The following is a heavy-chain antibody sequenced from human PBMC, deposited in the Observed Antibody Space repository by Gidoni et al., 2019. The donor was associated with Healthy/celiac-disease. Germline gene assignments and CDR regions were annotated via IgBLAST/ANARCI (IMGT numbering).Heavy chain of an antibody. D-gene: IGHD2-2*02. CDR3: ARLATIVVVPAAIYDYYGMDV. CDR1: GGSISRSSHY. V-gene: IGHV4-39*01. Sequence: QLQLQESGPGLVKPAETLSLTRTVPGGSISRSSHYWGWIRQPPGKGLAWIGSIYYSGSTYSHPSLKSRVTISLDTSKNQFSLKLSSVTAADTAVYYCARLATIVVVPAAIYDYYGMDVWGQGTTVTVSS. J-gene: IGHJ6*02. CDR2: IYYSGST.